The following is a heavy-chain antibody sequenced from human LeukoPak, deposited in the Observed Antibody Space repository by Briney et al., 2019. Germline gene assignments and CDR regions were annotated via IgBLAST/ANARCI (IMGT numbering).Heavy chain of an antibody. Sequence: SETLSLTCTVSGGSISSSSYYWGWIRQPPGKGLEWIGSMYYSGSTYYNPSLKSRVTISVDTSKNQFSLKLSSVTAADTAVYYCARGLSIARLDWGQGTLVTVSS. CDR2: MYYSGST. D-gene: IGHD6-6*01. CDR3: ARGLSIARLD. J-gene: IGHJ4*02. CDR1: GGSISSSSYY. V-gene: IGHV4-39*07.